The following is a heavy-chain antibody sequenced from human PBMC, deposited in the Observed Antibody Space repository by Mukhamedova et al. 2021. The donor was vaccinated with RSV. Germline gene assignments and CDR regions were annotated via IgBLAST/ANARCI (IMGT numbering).Heavy chain of an antibody. D-gene: IGHD3-10*01. V-gene: IGHV3-30*04. J-gene: IGHJ4*02. CDR1: SFDA. CDR3: ARGLIWELHY. CDR2: ISYDGSNE. Sequence: SFDAMHLVRQAPGKGLEWATFISYDGSNEYYADSVKGRFTISRDNSKNTLCLQMNSLRPEDTAVYYCARGLIWELHYWGQGTLVT.